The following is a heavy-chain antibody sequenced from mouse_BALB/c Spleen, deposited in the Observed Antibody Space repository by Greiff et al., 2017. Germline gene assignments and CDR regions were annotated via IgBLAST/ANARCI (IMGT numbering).Heavy chain of an antibody. J-gene: IGHJ3*01. CDR2: ISNGGGST. CDR3: ARHVGDGWGCAY. D-gene: IGHD2-3*01. Sequence: EVKLQESGGGLVQPGGSLKLSCAASGFTFSSYTMSWVRQTPEKRLEWVAYISNGGGSTYYPDTVKGRFTISRDNAKNTLYLQMSSLKSEDAAMYYCARHVGDGWGCAYWGQGTLVTVSS. CDR1: GFTFSSYT. V-gene: IGHV5-12-2*01.